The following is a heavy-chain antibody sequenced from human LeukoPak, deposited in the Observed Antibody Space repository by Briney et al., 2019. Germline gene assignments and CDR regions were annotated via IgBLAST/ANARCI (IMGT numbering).Heavy chain of an antibody. CDR1: GGSISSGDYY. V-gene: IGHV4-30-4*01. D-gene: IGHD3-22*01. J-gene: IGHJ5*02. CDR2: IYYSGST. CDR3: ARGFLQIVLPKNWFDP. Sequence: SETLSLTCTVSGGSISSGDYYWSWIRQPPGKGLEWIGYIYYSGSTYYNPSLKSRVTISVDTSKNQFSLKLSSVTAADTAVYYCARGFLQIVLPKNWFDPWGQGTLVTVSS.